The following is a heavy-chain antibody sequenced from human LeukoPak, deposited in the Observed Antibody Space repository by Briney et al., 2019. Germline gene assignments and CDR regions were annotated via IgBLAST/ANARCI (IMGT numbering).Heavy chain of an antibody. J-gene: IGHJ5*02. CDR1: GGSVSSGSYY. Sequence: SQTLSLTCTVSGGSVSSGSYYWTWIRQPAGKGLEWIGRIYTSESTDYNPSLKNRVTISVDTSKNQFSLKLSSVTAADTAVYYCARVNEGSWLDPWGQGTLVTVSS. CDR3: ARVNEGSWLDP. V-gene: IGHV4-61*02. CDR2: IYTSEST.